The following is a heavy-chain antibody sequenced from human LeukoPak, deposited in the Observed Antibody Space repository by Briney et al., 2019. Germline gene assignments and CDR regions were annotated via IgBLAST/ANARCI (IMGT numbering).Heavy chain of an antibody. CDR1: GFTFDDYG. CDR2: MNNDGRVI. V-gene: IGHV3-74*01. Sequence: GGSLRLSCAASGFTFDDYGMSWVRQAPGKGLVWVARMNNDGRVITYADSVKGRFTISRDNAKNTLYLQMNSLRAEDTAVYYCAREFEATGFWALDYWGQGTLVTASS. CDR3: AREFEATGFWALDY. D-gene: IGHD3-16*01. J-gene: IGHJ4*02.